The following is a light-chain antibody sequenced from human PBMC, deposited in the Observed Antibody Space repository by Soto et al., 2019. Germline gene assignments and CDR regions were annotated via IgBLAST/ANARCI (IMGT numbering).Light chain of an antibody. CDR1: SSNLGAGYD. CDR3: AAWDDSLNGWV. CDR2: SNN. V-gene: IGLV1-40*01. J-gene: IGLJ3*02. Sequence: QSVLTQPPSVSGAPGQRVTISCTGNSSNLGAGYDVHWYQQLPGTAPKLLIHSNNQRPSGVPDRFSGSKSGTSASLAISGLQAEDEADYYCAAWDDSLNGWVFGGGTKVTVL.